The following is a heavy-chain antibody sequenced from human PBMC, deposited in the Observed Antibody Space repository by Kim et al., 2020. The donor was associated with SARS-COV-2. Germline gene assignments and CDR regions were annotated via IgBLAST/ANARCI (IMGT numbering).Heavy chain of an antibody. D-gene: IGHD6-19*01. CDR3: STDHPSDGWPTFDS. J-gene: IGHJ4*02. Sequence: GGSLRLSCAASGFTFSRRAMSWVRQAPGKGLEWIASVNNGGNPYYAASVKGRFTISSDITKDTVYLQLNSLIAEDTALYYCSTDHPSDGWPTFDSWGQGT. CDR2: VNNGGNP. CDR1: GFTFSRRA. V-gene: IGHV3-23*01.